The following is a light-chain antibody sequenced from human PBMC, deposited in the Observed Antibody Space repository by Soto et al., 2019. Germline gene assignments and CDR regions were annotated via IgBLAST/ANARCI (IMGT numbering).Light chain of an antibody. V-gene: IGKV3-20*01. CDR3: QQYSNSAWT. CDR2: GAS. J-gene: IGKJ1*01. CDR1: QSVSSSY. Sequence: PGDRATLSCRASQSVSSSYLGWYQQKPGQAPRPLIFGASSRATGIPDRFSGSGSESDFTLTITRLEPEDFAVYYCQQYSNSAWTFGQGTRVEIK.